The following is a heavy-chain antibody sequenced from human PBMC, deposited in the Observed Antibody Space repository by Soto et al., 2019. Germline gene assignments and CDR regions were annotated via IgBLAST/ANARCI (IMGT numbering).Heavy chain of an antibody. J-gene: IGHJ3*02. CDR2: INHSGST. D-gene: IGHD7-27*01. Sequence: PSETLSLTCAVYGGSFSGYYWIWIRQPPGKGLEWIGEINHSGSTNYNPSLKSRVTISVDTSKNQFSLKLSSVTAADTAVYYCARGWGAFDIWGQGTMVTVSS. CDR3: ARGWGAFDI. V-gene: IGHV4-34*01. CDR1: GGSFSGYY.